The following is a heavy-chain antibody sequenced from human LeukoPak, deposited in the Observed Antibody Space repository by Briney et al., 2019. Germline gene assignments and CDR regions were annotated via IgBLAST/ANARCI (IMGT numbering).Heavy chain of an antibody. CDR3: AELGITMVGGV. D-gene: IGHD3-10*02. Sequence: GGSLRLSCIASGFTLSSYEMSWIRQAPGKGLEWVSSVDYSGGDTHYADSVMGRFTISGDNAKNSLYLQMNSLRAEDTAVYYCAELGITMVGGVWGKGTTVTISS. CDR1: GFTLSSYE. CDR2: VDYSGGDT. J-gene: IGHJ6*04. V-gene: IGHV3-48*03.